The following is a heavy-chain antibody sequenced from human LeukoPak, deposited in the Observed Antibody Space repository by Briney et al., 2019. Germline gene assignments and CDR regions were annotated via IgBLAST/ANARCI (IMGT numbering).Heavy chain of an antibody. CDR2: INHSGST. J-gene: IGHJ5*02. CDR1: GGSFSGYY. V-gene: IGHV4-34*01. Sequence: PSETLSLTCAVYGGSFSGYYWSWIRQASGKGLEWIGEINHSGSTNYNASLKSRVTISVDTSKNQFSLRLSSVTAADTAVYYCAPRGDIEHSYGYGKWFDPWGQGIRVTVSS. CDR3: APRGDIEHSYGYGKWFDP. D-gene: IGHD5-18*01.